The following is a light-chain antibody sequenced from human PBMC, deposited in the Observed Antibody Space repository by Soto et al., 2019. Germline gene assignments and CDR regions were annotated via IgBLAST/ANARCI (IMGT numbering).Light chain of an antibody. CDR3: QQYNSYPYP. CDR1: QSISSW. J-gene: IGKJ2*01. Sequence: DIQMTQSPSTLSASVGDRVTITCRASQSISSWLAWYQQKPGKAPKLLIYKASSLESAVPSTFSGSGSGTEFTLTITSLQPDDFPTYYYQQYNSYPYPFGQGTKLVIK. CDR2: KAS. V-gene: IGKV1-5*03.